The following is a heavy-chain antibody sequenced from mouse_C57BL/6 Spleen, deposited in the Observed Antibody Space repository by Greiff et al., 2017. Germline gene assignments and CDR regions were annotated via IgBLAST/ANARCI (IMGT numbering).Heavy chain of an antibody. J-gene: IGHJ1*03. CDR2: IYPGDGDT. CDR3: ARVDDGYYSYWYFDV. CDR1: GYAFSSSW. D-gene: IGHD2-3*01. V-gene: IGHV1-82*01. Sequence: QVQLQQSGPELVKPGASVKISCKASGYAFSSSWMNWVKQRPGKGLEWIGRIYPGDGDTNYNGKFKGKATLTADKSSSTAYMQLSSLTSEDSAVYFFARVDDGYYSYWYFDVWGTGTTVTVSS.